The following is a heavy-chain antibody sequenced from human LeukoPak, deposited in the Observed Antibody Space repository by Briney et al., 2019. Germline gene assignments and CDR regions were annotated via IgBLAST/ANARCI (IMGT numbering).Heavy chain of an antibody. CDR1: GGSFSGYY. CDR2: IYYSGST. CDR3: ARESGYSSSKGLYYYYYMDV. Sequence: SETLSLTCAVYGGSFSGYYWSWIRQPPGKGLEWIGYIYYSGSTNYNPSLKSRVTISVDTSKNQFSLKLSSVTAADTAVYYCARESGYSSSKGLYYYYYMDVWGKGTTVTVSS. J-gene: IGHJ6*03. V-gene: IGHV4-59*01. D-gene: IGHD6-6*01.